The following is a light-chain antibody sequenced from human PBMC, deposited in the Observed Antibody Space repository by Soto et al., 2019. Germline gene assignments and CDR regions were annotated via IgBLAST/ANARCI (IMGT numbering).Light chain of an antibody. V-gene: IGKV3-11*01. CDR3: QQRSNSPLT. CDR1: QSVCSD. J-gene: IGKJ4*01. Sequence: EIVLTQSPATLSLSPGERATLSCRASQSVCSDLAWYQQKPGQAPRLLIYDASNRATGIPARFNGSGSGTDFTLTISSLEPEDFAVYYCQQRSNSPLTFGGGTKVEIK. CDR2: DAS.